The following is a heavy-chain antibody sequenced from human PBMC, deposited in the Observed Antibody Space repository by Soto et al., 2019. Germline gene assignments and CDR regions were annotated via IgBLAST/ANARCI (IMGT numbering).Heavy chain of an antibody. Sequence: PGGSLRLSCAASGFAVSSKYMTWVRQAPGKGLEWVSVIYGGGTTYYADSVKGRFTISRDNSKNTLYLQMNSLRAEDTAVYYCAKDTSLDIAAAGPFDYWGQGTLVTVSS. CDR2: IYGGGTT. CDR1: GFAVSSKY. CDR3: AKDTSLDIAAAGPFDY. V-gene: IGHV3-53*05. D-gene: IGHD6-13*01. J-gene: IGHJ4*02.